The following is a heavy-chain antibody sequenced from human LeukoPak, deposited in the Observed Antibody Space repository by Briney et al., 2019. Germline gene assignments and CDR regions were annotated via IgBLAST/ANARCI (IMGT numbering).Heavy chain of an antibody. CDR2: ISSSGSTI. D-gene: IGHD6-13*01. Sequence: GGSLRLSCAASGFTFNSYSMNWVRQAPGKGLEWVSYISSSGSTIYYADSVKGRFTISRDNAKNSLYLQMNSLRAEDTAMYYSARNTPTYSTPDYWGQGTLVTVSS. V-gene: IGHV3-48*01. CDR1: GFTFNSYS. CDR3: ARNTPTYSTPDY. J-gene: IGHJ4*02.